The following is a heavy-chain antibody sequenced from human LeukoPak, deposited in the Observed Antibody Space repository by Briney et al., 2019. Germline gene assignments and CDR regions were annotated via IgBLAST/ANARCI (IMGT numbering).Heavy chain of an antibody. D-gene: IGHD1-26*01. CDR1: GGSISSGGYS. Sequence: PSETLSLTCAVSGGSISSGGYSWSWIRQPPGKGLEWIGYIYHSGSTYYNPSLKSRVTISVDTSKNQFSLKLSSVTAADTAVYYCASKTGSFWGQGTLVTVSS. CDR2: IYHSGST. CDR3: ASKTGSF. J-gene: IGHJ4*02. V-gene: IGHV4-30-2*01.